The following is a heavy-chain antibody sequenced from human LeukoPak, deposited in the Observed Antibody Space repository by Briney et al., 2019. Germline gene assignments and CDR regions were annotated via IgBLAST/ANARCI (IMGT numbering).Heavy chain of an antibody. CDR1: GYTFTSYG. CDR3: ARDQGTMIVGGVNAFDI. D-gene: IGHD3-22*01. CDR2: IIPIFGTA. J-gene: IGHJ3*02. Sequence: SVKVSCKASGYTFTSYGISWVRQAPGQGLEWMGGIIPIFGTANYAQKFQGRVTITADESTSTAYMELSSLRSEDTAVYYCARDQGTMIVGGVNAFDIWGQGTMVTVSS. V-gene: IGHV1-69*13.